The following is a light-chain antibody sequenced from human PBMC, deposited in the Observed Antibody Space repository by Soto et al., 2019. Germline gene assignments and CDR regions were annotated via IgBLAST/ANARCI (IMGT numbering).Light chain of an antibody. V-gene: IGKV1-5*03. CDR3: QNYNSPPWT. CDR1: QSISSW. Sequence: DIQMTQSPSTLSASVGDRVTITCRASQSISSWLAWYQQRPGKVPRLLIYKASTLESGVPSRFSGSGSGTEFTLTISSLQPDDSSTYYCQNYNSPPWTFCQGTRVEIK. J-gene: IGKJ1*01. CDR2: KAS.